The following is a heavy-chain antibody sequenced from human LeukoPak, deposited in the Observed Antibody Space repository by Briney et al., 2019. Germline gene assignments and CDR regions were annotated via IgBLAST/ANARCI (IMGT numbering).Heavy chain of an antibody. J-gene: IGHJ5*02. CDR1: GYTFTPYY. CDR3: ARGPDP. Sequence: ASVKLSCKASGYTFTPYYMHWVRQAPGHGLEWMGWSHLNSGGTNYAPKFTRRGTMTRDMSISTAYMDLSRRRSDDTAVYYCARGPDPWGQGTLVTVSS. V-gene: IGHV1-2*02. CDR2: SHLNSGGT.